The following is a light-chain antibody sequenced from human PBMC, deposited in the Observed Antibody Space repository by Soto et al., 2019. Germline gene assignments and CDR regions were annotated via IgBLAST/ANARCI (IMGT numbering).Light chain of an antibody. CDR3: HQYGSSLLFT. J-gene: IGKJ3*01. CDR1: QSVSSSY. Sequence: EIVLTQSPGTLSLSPGERATLSCRASQSVSSSYLAWYQQKPGQAPRPLIYGASSRATGIPDRFSGSGSGTDFTLTISRLEPEYFAVYYCHQYGSSLLFTFGPGTKVDIK. V-gene: IGKV3-20*01. CDR2: GAS.